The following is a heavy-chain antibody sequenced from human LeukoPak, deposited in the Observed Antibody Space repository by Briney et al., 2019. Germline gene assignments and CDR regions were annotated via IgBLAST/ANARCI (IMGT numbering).Heavy chain of an antibody. CDR1: GYSISSGYY. CDR3: ARQTLSDTIDY. J-gene: IGHJ4*02. CDR2: IYHSGST. V-gene: IGHV4-38-2*02. Sequence: KPSETLSLTCTVSGYSISSGYYWGWIRQPPGKGLEWIGSIYHSGSTYYNPSLKSRVTISVDTSKNQFSLKLSSVTATDTALYYCARQTLSDTIDYWGQGTLVTVSS. D-gene: IGHD2-2*01.